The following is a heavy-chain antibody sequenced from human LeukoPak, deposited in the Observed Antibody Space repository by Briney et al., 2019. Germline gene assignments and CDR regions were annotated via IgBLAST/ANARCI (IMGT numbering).Heavy chain of an antibody. D-gene: IGHD1-26*01. CDR3: ARDVVGASDY. CDR1: GGSISSYY. V-gene: IGHV4-59*12. CDR2: IYYSGST. Sequence: SETLSLTCTVSGGSISSYYWSWIRQPPGKGLEWIGYIYYSGSTNYNPSLKSRVTISVDTSKNQFSLKLSSVTAADTAMYYCARDVVGASDYWGQGTLVTVSS. J-gene: IGHJ4*02.